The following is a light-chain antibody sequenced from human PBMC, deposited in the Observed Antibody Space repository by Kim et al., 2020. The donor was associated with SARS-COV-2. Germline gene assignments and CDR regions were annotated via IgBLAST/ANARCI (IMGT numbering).Light chain of an antibody. Sequence: RVTISGTGSSSNIGTGYNVHWYQLLPGTAPKLLIYVNSRRPSWIPDRFSGSKSGTSASLAITGLQAEDEADYYCQSYDSSLNGYVFGTGTKVTVL. CDR3: QSYDSSLNGYV. CDR1: SSNIGTGYN. CDR2: VNS. J-gene: IGLJ1*01. V-gene: IGLV1-40*01.